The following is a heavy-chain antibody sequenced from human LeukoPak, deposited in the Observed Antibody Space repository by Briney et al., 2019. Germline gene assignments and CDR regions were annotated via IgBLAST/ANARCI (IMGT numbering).Heavy chain of an antibody. J-gene: IGHJ4*02. V-gene: IGHV3-7*01. CDR2: IKQDGSEK. D-gene: IGHD2/OR15-2a*01. CDR1: GFTFSSYW. Sequence: GGSLRLSCAASGFTFSSYWMSWVRQAPGKGLEWVANIKQDGSEKYYVDSVKGRFTVSRDNSKRTLFLQMNSLRAEDTAVYYCAKDLYTTSSGPDYWGQGTLVAVSS. CDR3: AKDLYTTSSGPDY.